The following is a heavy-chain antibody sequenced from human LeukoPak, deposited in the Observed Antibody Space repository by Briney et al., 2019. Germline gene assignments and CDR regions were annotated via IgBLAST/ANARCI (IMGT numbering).Heavy chain of an antibody. Sequence: PGGSLRLSCAAPGFIFDNYAIHWVRQAPGKGLEWVSLISGDGGSTFYADSVRGRFTISRDNTRKSLSLQMSSLRSEDTALYYCARESETSGWYDYWGQGTLVIVSS. CDR1: GFIFDNYA. D-gene: IGHD6-19*01. CDR3: ARESETSGWYDY. J-gene: IGHJ4*02. CDR2: ISGDGGST. V-gene: IGHV3-43*02.